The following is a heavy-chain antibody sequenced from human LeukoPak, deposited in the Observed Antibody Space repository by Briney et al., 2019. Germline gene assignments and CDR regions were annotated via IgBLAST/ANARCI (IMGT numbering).Heavy chain of an antibody. CDR1: GFTFSSYG. CDR2: ISYDGSSE. Sequence: GGSLRLSCAASGFTFSSYGMHWVRQAPGKGLEWVAVISYDGSSEYHADSVQGRFTVARDNSKNTMYLQMNSLRDEDTAVYYCAKDFRDGYNHPSYYFDSWGQGTLVTVSS. V-gene: IGHV3-30*18. J-gene: IGHJ4*02. CDR3: AKDFRDGYNHPSYYFDS. D-gene: IGHD5-24*01.